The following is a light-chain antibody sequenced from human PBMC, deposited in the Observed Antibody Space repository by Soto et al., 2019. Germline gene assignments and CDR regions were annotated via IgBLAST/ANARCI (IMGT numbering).Light chain of an antibody. CDR2: AAS. J-gene: IGKJ2*01. V-gene: IGKV1-39*01. Sequence: DIQMTQSPSSLSASIGVRVTITCRASQNINSHLNWYQQKPGKAPKVLIYAASRLQSGVPLRFSGSGSGTEFTLTISSLEPEDFATYYCQQSHITTLFTFGKGTKLEIK. CDR1: QNINSH. CDR3: QQSHITTLFT.